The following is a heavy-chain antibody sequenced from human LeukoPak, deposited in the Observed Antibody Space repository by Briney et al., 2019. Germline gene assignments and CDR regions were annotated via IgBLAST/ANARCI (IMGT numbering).Heavy chain of an antibody. CDR2: IIPIFGTA. D-gene: IGHD3-3*01. Sequence: ASVKVSCKASGGTFISYAISWVRQAPGQGLEWMGGIIPIFGTANYAQKFQGRVTITADESTSTAYMELSSLRSEDTAVYYCARGLSLTIFGNYYYYGMDVWGQGTTVTVSS. J-gene: IGHJ6*02. CDR1: GGTFISYA. V-gene: IGHV1-69*01. CDR3: ARGLSLTIFGNYYYYGMDV.